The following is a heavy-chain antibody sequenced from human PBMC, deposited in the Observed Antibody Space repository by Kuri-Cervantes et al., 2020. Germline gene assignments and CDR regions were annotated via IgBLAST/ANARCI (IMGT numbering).Heavy chain of an antibody. Sequence: GESLKISCAASGFTFSSYSMSWVRQAPGKGLEWVANIKQDGSEKYYVDSVKGRFTISRDNAKNSLYLQMNSLRAEDTAVYYCAKELVGASYWGQGTLVTVSS. D-gene: IGHD1-26*01. CDR2: IKQDGSEK. V-gene: IGHV3-7*01. CDR1: GFTFSSYS. J-gene: IGHJ4*02. CDR3: AKELVGASY.